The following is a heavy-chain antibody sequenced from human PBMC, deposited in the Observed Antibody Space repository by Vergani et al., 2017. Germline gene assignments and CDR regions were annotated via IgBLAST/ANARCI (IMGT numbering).Heavy chain of an antibody. CDR2: IIPIFGIA. J-gene: IGHJ5*02. Sequence: QVQLVQSGAEVKKPGSSVKVSCKASGGTFSSYAISWVRQAPGQGLEWMGGIIPIFGIANYAQKFQGRVTITADKSTSTAYMELISLRSEDTAVYYCARVNGGSYLIGWFDPWGQGTLVTVSS. D-gene: IGHD1-26*01. CDR1: GGTFSSYA. V-gene: IGHV1-69*17. CDR3: ARVNGGSYLIGWFDP.